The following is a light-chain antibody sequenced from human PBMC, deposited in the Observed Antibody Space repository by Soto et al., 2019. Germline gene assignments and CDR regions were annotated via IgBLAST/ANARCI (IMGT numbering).Light chain of an antibody. Sequence: ENVLTQSPGTLSLSPGERATLSCRASQSVSSSHLAWYQQKPGQAPRLLMYGASSRVTGIPDRFSGGGSGADFTLTISRLEPEDFGVYYCQQYHNSILMFGQGTKVDIK. CDR1: QSVSSSH. J-gene: IGKJ1*01. V-gene: IGKV3-20*01. CDR2: GAS. CDR3: QQYHNSILM.